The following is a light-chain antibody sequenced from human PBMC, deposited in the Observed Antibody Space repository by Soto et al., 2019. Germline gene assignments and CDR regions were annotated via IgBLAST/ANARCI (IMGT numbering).Light chain of an antibody. CDR3: LQAYNYPLT. V-gene: IGKV1-6*01. CDR2: AAS. Sequence: AIHITQSKPSLSASVGDRVTISCRASQGIRNDLGWYQQKPGKAPKLLIYAASSLQSGVPSRFSGSGSGTDFTLTISSLQPEDFATYYCLQAYNYPLTFAGGTRVDVK. J-gene: IGKJ4*01. CDR1: QGIRND.